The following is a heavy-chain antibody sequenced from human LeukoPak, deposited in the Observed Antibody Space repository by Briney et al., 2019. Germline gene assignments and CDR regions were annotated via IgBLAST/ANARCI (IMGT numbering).Heavy chain of an antibody. Sequence: PGGSLRLSCAASGFTFSDYYMSWIRQAPGKGLEWVSYISSSGSTIYYADSVRGRFTVSRDNAKNSLYLQMNSLRAEDTAVYYCARIRSLELGGFDPWGQGTLVTVSS. V-gene: IGHV3-11*01. CDR2: ISSSGSTI. J-gene: IGHJ5*02. D-gene: IGHD1-7*01. CDR1: GFTFSDYY. CDR3: ARIRSLELGGFDP.